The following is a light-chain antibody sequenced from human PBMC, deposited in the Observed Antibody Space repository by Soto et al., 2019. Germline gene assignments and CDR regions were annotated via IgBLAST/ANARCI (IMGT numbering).Light chain of an antibody. CDR2: AAS. CDR3: QQSYVTLWT. V-gene: IGKV1-39*01. J-gene: IGKJ1*01. CDR1: QSISTY. Sequence: DIEMTQSPSSLSTSVGDRVTITCRASQSISTYLSWYQQKPGEAPKLLIYAASILHSGVPSRFSGSGSGTDFTLTISSLNPEDFATYYCQQSYVTLWTFGQGTKVDIK.